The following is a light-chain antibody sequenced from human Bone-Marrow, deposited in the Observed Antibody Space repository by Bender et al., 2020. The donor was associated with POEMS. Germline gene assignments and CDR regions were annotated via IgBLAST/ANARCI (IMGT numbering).Light chain of an antibody. CDR2: SGH. CDR1: SSNIGAHA. CDR3: AVWDDGLNGWV. V-gene: IGLV1-44*01. J-gene: IGLJ3*02. Sequence: QSVLTQPPSASGTPGQRVTISCSGGSSNIGAHAVNWYQHLPGTAPKLLIYSGHRRPSEVPDRFSGSRSGTSASLAISGHQSEDEADYYCAVWDDGLNGWVFGGVTRPTVL.